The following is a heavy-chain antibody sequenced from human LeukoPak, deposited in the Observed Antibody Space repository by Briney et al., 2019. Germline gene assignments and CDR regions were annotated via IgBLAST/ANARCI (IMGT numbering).Heavy chain of an antibody. CDR1: GGSISSYY. V-gene: IGHV4-59*08. J-gene: IGHJ6*03. Sequence: PSETLSLTCTVSGGSISSYYWSWIRQPPGKGLEWIGYIYYSGSTNYNPSLKSRVTISLDTSRDQFSLKLSSVTAADTAVYYCARAMYCSSDTCYKRGLGYYYYMDVWGKGTTITVSS. D-gene: IGHD2-2*02. CDR2: IYYSGST. CDR3: ARAMYCSSDTCYKRGLGYYYYMDV.